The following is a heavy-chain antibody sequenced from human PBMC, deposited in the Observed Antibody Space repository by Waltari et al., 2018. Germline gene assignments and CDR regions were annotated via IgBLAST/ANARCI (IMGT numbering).Heavy chain of an antibody. J-gene: IGHJ4*02. Sequence: QVQLQQWGAGLLKPSETLSLTCAVYGGSFSGYYWSWIRQPPGKGLEWIGEINHSGSTTYNPSLKRRVTISVDTSKNQFSLKLSSVTAADTAVYYCARVKLSARRGNYYYDSSTPLYFDYWGQGTLVTVSS. D-gene: IGHD3-22*01. CDR2: INHSGST. CDR1: GGSFSGYY. CDR3: ARVKLSARRGNYYYDSSTPLYFDY. V-gene: IGHV4-34*01.